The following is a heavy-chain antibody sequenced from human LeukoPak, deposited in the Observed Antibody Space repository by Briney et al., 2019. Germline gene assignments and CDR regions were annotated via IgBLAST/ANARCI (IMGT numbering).Heavy chain of an antibody. CDR1: GGTFSSYA. CDR3: AREVVVIATPGGYLDY. Sequence: SVKVSCKASGGTFSSYAISWVRQAPGQGLEWMGGIIPIFGTANYAQKFQGRVTITADESTSTAYMELSSLRSEDTAVYYCAREVVVIATPGGYLDYWGQGTLVTVSS. V-gene: IGHV1-69*13. D-gene: IGHD2-21*01. CDR2: IIPIFGTA. J-gene: IGHJ4*02.